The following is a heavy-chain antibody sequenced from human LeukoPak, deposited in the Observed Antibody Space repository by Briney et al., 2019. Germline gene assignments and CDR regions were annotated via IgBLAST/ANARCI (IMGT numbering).Heavy chain of an antibody. CDR1: GGTFSRNA. Sequence: SVKVSCKASGGTFSRNAISWVRQAPGQGLEWMGGIIPIVDIAKYAQKFQGRVTITTDESTSTAYMELSSLRSEDTAVYYCAEDSGSYYVGWFDPWGQGTLVTVSS. D-gene: IGHD1-26*01. J-gene: IGHJ5*02. V-gene: IGHV1-69*05. CDR3: AEDSGSYYVGWFDP. CDR2: IIPIVDIA.